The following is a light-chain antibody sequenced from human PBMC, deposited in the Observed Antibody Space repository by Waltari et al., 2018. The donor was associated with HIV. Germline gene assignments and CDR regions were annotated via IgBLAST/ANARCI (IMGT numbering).Light chain of an antibody. CDR1: ESLNDY. J-gene: IGKJ3*01. V-gene: IGKV1-39*01. CDR3: QQRYSGPRS. CDR2: AAT. Sequence: DIQMTQSPSSLSASVGDRLSLTCRANESLNDYLNCYHVKPGKPPKLLIYAATRLHSAVQSRFKGSGSGTYFTLTISGRQVEDFELYYCQQRYSGPRSVGPGTTVEIK.